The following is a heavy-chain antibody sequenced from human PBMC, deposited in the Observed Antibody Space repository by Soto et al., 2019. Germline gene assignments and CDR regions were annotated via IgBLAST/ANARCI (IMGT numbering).Heavy chain of an antibody. Sequence: PSETLSLTCAVYGGSFSGYYWSWIRQPPGKGLEWIGEINHSGSTNYNPSLKSRVTISVDTSKNQFSLKLSSVTAADTAVYYCARGRREVYYYDSSGYALFDYWGQGTLVTVSS. CDR1: GGSFSGYY. J-gene: IGHJ4*02. D-gene: IGHD3-22*01. CDR3: ARGRREVYYYDSSGYALFDY. V-gene: IGHV4-34*01. CDR2: INHSGST.